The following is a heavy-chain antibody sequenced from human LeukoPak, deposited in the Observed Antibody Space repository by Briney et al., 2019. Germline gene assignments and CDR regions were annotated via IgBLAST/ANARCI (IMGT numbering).Heavy chain of an antibody. J-gene: IGHJ4*02. Sequence: SSDTLSLTRTVSGVSISSYYWSWIRQPPGKGLEWIAYISYSGSTNYNPSLKSRVTISVETSNKQFSLKRSSVTAADTAVYYCARDRRGPLDYWGQGTLVTVSS. D-gene: IGHD5-12*01. CDR2: ISYSGST. CDR1: GVSISSYY. V-gene: IGHV4-59*01. CDR3: ARDRRGPLDY.